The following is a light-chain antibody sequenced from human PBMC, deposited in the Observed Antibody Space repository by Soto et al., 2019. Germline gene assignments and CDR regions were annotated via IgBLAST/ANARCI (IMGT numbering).Light chain of an antibody. V-gene: IGLV1-40*01. CDR3: QSYDSSLSGSVV. J-gene: IGLJ2*01. Sequence: QSVLTQPPSVSGAPGKRVTISCTGSSSNIGAGYDIHWYQQLPGTAPKLLIYGNINRPSGVPDRFSGSKSGTSASLAITGLQAEDEADYYCQSYDSSLSGSVVFGGGTKLIVL. CDR2: GNI. CDR1: SSNIGAGYD.